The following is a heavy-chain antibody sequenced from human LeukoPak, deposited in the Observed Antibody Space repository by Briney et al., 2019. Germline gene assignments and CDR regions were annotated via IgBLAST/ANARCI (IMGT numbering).Heavy chain of an antibody. CDR3: ARGGDSLHY. V-gene: IGHV3-66*01. D-gene: IGHD3-10*01. CDR1: GFTVSSNF. CDR2: IYSGGST. Sequence: PGGSLRLSCAASGFTVSSNFMTCVRQAPGKGLEWVSVIYSGGSTYYADSVKDRFTISRDNSKNMLYLQMNSLRAEDAAVYYCARGGDSLHYWGQGTLVTVSS. J-gene: IGHJ4*02.